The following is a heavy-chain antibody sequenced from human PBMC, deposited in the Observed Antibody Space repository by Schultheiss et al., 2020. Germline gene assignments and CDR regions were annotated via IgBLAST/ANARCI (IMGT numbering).Heavy chain of an antibody. V-gene: IGHV3-74*01. J-gene: IGHJ4*02. Sequence: SCAASGFTFSSYAMHWVRQAPGKGLVWVSLINSAGSSTNYADSVKGRFTISRDNAKNTLYLQMNSLRIEDTAVYYCAKGGIEYSSSARLDYWGQGTLVTVSS. CDR1: GFTFSSYA. CDR2: INSAGSST. D-gene: IGHD6-6*01. CDR3: AKGGIEYSSSARLDY.